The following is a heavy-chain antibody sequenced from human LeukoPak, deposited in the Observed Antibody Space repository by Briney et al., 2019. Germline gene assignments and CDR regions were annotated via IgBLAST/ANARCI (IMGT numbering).Heavy chain of an antibody. V-gene: IGHV3-48*04. CDR1: GFSFMKYS. CDR2: ISSSSVSK. D-gene: IGHD3-22*01. CDR3: ARDSPKWFS. J-gene: IGHJ5*02. Sequence: GGSLRLSCAGSGFSFMKYSMAWVRQAPGKGLEWISYISSSSVSKFYADSVKGRFTISRDNAKNTLYLQLNSLRAEDTAVYYCARDSPKWFSWGQGTLVTVSS.